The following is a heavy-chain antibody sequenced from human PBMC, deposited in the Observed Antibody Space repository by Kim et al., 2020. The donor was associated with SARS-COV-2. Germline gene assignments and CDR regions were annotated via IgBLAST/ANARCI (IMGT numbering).Heavy chain of an antibody. CDR3: ARASDYRDAFDI. D-gene: IGHD4-4*01. J-gene: IGHJ3*02. Sequence: DAQHFQGRVTMTTDAATSTAYMELRSLRSDDTAVYYCARASDYRDAFDIWGQGTMVTVSS. V-gene: IGHV1-18*01.